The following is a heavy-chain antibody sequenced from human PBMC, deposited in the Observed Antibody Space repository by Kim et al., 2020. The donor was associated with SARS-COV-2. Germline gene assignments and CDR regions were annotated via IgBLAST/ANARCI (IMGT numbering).Heavy chain of an antibody. J-gene: IGHJ4*02. CDR3: TTLINRGWYRGV. Sequence: GGSLRLSCAASEVTFTNAWMTWVRQAPGKGLEWVGRIKSKTDGETTDYAAPVKGRFTISRDDSKNTPYLQMNSLKIEDTAVYYCTTLINRGWYRGVWGQGTLVTVSS. CDR1: EVTFTNAW. D-gene: IGHD6-19*01. CDR2: IKSKTDGETT. V-gene: IGHV3-15*01.